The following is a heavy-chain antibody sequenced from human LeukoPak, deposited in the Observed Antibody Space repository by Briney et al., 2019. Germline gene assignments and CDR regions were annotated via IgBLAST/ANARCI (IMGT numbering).Heavy chain of an antibody. J-gene: IGHJ4*02. D-gene: IGHD2-8*01. CDR2: IHPNNGGV. V-gene: IGHV3-9*01. CDR1: GFTFERYV. CDR3: VKDAPNGSVDF. Sequence: GGSLRLSCVTFGFTFERYVMHWMRLAPGKGLECVSSIHPNNGGVGYAASVKGRFAISRDNARNSLYLEMTSLRPEDTAVYYCVKDAPNGSVDFWGRGTLVTVSS.